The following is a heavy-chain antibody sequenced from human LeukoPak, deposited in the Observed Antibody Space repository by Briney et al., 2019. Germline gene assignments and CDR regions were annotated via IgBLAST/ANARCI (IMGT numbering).Heavy chain of an antibody. CDR3: ARGAASVVREYFDY. CDR1: GGSFSGYY. D-gene: IGHD4-23*01. Sequence: SETLSLTCAVYGGSFSGYYWSWIRQPPGKGLEWIGEINHSGSTSYNPSLKSRVTISVDTSKNQFSLKLSSVTAADTAVYYCARGAASVVREYFDYWGQGTLVTVSS. J-gene: IGHJ4*02. CDR2: INHSGST. V-gene: IGHV4-34*01.